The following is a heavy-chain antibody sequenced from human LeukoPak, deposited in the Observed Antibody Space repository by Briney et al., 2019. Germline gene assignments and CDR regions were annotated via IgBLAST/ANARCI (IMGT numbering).Heavy chain of an antibody. J-gene: IGHJ3*01. CDR3: ALYGDYTKPGAFDV. D-gene: IGHD4-17*01. Sequence: GGSLRLSCVASGFTSGHIFTDYWMTWVRQVPGKGLEWVANINQDGSQTYYLDSVKARFTISRDNSKNTLFLQMNSLRPEDTALYYCALYGDYTKPGAFDVWGRGTMVTVSS. V-gene: IGHV3-7*01. CDR1: GFTSGHIFTDYW. CDR2: INQDGSQT.